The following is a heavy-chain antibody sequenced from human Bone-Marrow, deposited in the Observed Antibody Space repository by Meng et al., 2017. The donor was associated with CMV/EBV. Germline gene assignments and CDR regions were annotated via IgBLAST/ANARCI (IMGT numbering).Heavy chain of an antibody. J-gene: IGHJ4*01. CDR3: ARLPGIAVAATLADYYFDD. Sequence: ASVKVSCKASGYTFTGYYMHWVRQAPGQGLEWMGWINPNSGGTNYAQKFQGRVTMTRDTSISTAYMELSRLRSDDTAVYYCARLPGIAVAATLADYYFDDWGHG. V-gene: IGHV1-2*02. CDR2: INPNSGGT. CDR1: GYTFTGYY. D-gene: IGHD6-19*01.